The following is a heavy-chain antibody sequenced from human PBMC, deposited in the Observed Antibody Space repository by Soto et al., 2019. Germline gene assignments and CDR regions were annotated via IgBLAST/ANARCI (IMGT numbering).Heavy chain of an antibody. V-gene: IGHV4-59*01. CDR2: IYYSGST. CDR3: GIDHDSLRWFGVHYYGMDV. D-gene: IGHD3-10*01. Sequence: SETLSLTCTVSGGSLTSYYWTWIRQPPGKGLERIGYIYYSGSTNYNPSLKSRVTISVDTSKNQFSLNLRSVTVADTAVYYCGIDHDSLRWFGVHYYGMDVWGQGTTVTVSS. CDR1: GGSLTSYY. J-gene: IGHJ6*02.